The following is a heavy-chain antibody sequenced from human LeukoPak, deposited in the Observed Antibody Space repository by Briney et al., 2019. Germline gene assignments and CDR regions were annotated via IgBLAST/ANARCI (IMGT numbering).Heavy chain of an antibody. Sequence: GGTLRLSCEASGFTFSSYGMSWVRQAPGKGLEWVSGIRAGGGSTYYADSVKGRFTISRDNSKNTLYLQMNSLRAEDTAVYYCAKGPGRSTYYYYYMDVWGKGTTVTVSS. D-gene: IGHD1-26*01. CDR1: GFTFSSYG. CDR3: AKGPGRSTYYYYYMDV. CDR2: IRAGGGST. V-gene: IGHV3-23*01. J-gene: IGHJ6*03.